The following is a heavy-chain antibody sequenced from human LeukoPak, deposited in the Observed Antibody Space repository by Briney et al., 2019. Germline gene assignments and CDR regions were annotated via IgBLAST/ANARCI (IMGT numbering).Heavy chain of an antibody. D-gene: IGHD3-10*01. J-gene: IGHJ4*02. CDR3: ARDPLFTPNYYGSGSYDGY. V-gene: IGHV3-53*01. Sequence: GGSLRLSCAASGFTVSINYMSLGRDAPGKRLEWVSVIYSGGSTYYADSVKGRFTISRDNSKNTLYIQMNSLRAEDTAVYYCARDPLFTPNYYGSGSYDGYWGQGTLVTVSS. CDR1: GFTVSINY. CDR2: IYSGGST.